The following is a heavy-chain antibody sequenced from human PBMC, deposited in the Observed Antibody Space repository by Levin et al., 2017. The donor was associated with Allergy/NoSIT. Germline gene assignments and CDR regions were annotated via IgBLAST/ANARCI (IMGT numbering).Heavy chain of an antibody. CDR2: INHSGST. D-gene: IGHD3-9*01. CDR3: ARAPHYDILTGYYTAGWFDP. CDR1: DGSLSSYY. Sequence: PGGSLRLSCAVSDGSLSSYYWSWIRQPPGEGLEWIGEINHSGSTNCNPSLKSRVTISVDTSKNQFSLKLAFMTAADTAVYYCARAPHYDILTGYYTAGWFDPWGQGTLVTVSS. J-gene: IGHJ5*02. V-gene: IGHV4-34*01.